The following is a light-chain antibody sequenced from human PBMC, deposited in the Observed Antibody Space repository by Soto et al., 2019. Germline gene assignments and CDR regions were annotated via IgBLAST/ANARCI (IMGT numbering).Light chain of an antibody. J-gene: IGKJ1*01. V-gene: IGKV3-20*01. CDR1: QSAPSDS. CDR2: ATS. Sequence: PGEEAILSCRASQSAPSDSLAWYQHKPGQAPRLLIYATSKKATGVPARFGGSGTGTDFTLSVNTVEPEDFAVYYCQHYDIATRTFGQGTKLEVK. CDR3: QHYDIATRT.